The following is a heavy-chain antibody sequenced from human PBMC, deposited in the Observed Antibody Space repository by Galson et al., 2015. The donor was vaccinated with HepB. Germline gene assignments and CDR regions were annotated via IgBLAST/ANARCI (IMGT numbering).Heavy chain of an antibody. CDR3: ARDRGGSGSRFGGWKPFDY. V-gene: IGHV1-18*01. CDR1: GYTFTSYG. Sequence: QSGAEVKQPGESLRISCKASGYTFTSYGISWVRQAPGQGLEWMGWISAYNGNTNYAQKLQGRVTMTTDTSTSTAYMELRSLRSDDTAVYYCARDRGGSGSRFGGWKPFDYWGQGTLVTVSS. J-gene: IGHJ4*02. D-gene: IGHD3-10*01. CDR2: ISAYNGNT.